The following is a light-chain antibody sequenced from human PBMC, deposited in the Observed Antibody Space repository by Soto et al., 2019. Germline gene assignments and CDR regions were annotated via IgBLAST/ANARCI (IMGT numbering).Light chain of an antibody. CDR3: SSYRTGGPFV. V-gene: IGLV2-14*01. J-gene: IGLJ1*01. CDR1: SSDVGGYNY. CDR2: EVS. Sequence: QSALTQPASVSGSPGQSITISCTGTSSDVGGYNYVSWYQLHPGKAPKLMVYEVSNRPSGVSNRFSGSKSGNTASLTISGLQAEDEADYYCSSYRTGGPFVFGTGTKLTVL.